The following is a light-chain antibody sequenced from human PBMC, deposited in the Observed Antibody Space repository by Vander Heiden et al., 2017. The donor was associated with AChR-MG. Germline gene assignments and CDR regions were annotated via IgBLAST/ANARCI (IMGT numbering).Light chain of an antibody. CDR3: QQRSNWPPS. CDR1: QSVSSY. CDR2: DAS. Sequence: EIVLTQSPATLSLSPGERATPPSRASQSVSSYLAWYQQKPGQAPRLLIYDASNRATGIPARFSGSGSGTDFTLTISSLEPEDFAVYYCQQRSNWPPSFGPGTKVDIK. V-gene: IGKV3-11*01. J-gene: IGKJ3*01.